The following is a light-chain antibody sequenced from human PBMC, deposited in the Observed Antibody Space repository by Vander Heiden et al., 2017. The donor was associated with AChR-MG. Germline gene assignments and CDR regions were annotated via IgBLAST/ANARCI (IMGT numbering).Light chain of an antibody. CDR1: QSISPW. CDR2: DVA. CDR3: QQYGSYST. V-gene: IGKV1-5*01. Sequence: DIQMTQSPSTLSASVGDRVIITCRASQSISPWLAWYQQRPGRAPKLLIYDVASLEDGVPSRFSCSGSGTEFTLTISSLQPDDFATYYCQQYGSYSTFGQGTKVEIK. J-gene: IGKJ1*01.